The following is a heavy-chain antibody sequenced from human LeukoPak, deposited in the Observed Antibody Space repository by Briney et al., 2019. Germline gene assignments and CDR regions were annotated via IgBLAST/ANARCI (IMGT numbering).Heavy chain of an antibody. J-gene: IGHJ4*02. Sequence: GGSLRLSCGASGFTFSSYSMNWVRQAPGKGPEWVSSISSSSSYIYYAGSVKGRFTVSRDNAKNSLYLQMNSLRAEDTAVYYCAREEGTDCGGDCYSGYWGQGTLVTVSS. CDR3: AREEGTDCGGDCYSGY. CDR1: GFTFSSYS. V-gene: IGHV3-21*01. CDR2: ISSSSSYI. D-gene: IGHD2-21*02.